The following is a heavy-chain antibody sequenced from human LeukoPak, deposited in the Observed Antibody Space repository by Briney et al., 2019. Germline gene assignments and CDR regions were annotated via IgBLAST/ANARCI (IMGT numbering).Heavy chain of an antibody. CDR1: GGSINNYY. D-gene: IGHD2-15*01. Sequence: PSETLSLTCTVSGGSINNYYWSWIRQPAGKGLGWIGRVYTRGSTNYNPSLKSRVTMSVDTSKNQFSLKLSSVTAADTAVYSCARGRYCSADICSGGDAFDIWGQGTMVSVSS. CDR3: ARGRYCSADICSGGDAFDI. CDR2: VYTRGST. J-gene: IGHJ3*02. V-gene: IGHV4-4*07.